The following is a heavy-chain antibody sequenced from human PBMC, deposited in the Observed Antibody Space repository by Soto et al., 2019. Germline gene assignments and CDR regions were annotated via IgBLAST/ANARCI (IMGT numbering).Heavy chain of an antibody. J-gene: IGHJ6*02. Sequence: QVRLVQSGAAVKKPGASVKVSCKASGYTFTSYGFSWVRQAPGQGLEWMGWISAYNGNTNYAQKLQGTATMTTDTPGSPAYMELRSLRSDGTAVYYCASYHLNSYYYGMDVWGQGTTVSVSS. V-gene: IGHV1-18*01. CDR1: GYTFTSYG. CDR2: ISAYNGNT. CDR3: ASYHLNSYYYGMDV.